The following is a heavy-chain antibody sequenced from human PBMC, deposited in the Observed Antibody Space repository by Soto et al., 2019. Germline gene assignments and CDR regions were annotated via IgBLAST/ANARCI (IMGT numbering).Heavy chain of an antibody. V-gene: IGHV3-30*18. CDR2: ISYDASDK. CDR1: AFTFSSYR. CDR3: VKERYGQLWLEDYGMDV. J-gene: IGHJ6*02. D-gene: IGHD5-18*01. Sequence: RLSCAASAFTFSSYRIHWVRQAPGKGLDWVAVISYDASDKYYADSVKGRFTISRDNSKNTLYLQMNSLRAEDTAVYYCVKERYGQLWLEDYGMDVWGQGTTVTVSS.